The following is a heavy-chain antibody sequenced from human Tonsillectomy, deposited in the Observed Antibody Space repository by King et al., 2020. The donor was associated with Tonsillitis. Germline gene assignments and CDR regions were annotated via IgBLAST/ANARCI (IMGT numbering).Heavy chain of an antibody. CDR3: AKVPGRITIFGVVTRPIYYFDY. CDR2: ISGSGGST. CDR1: GFTFSSYA. V-gene: IGHV3-23*04. J-gene: IGHJ4*02. D-gene: IGHD3-3*01. Sequence: VQLVESGGGLVQPGGSLRLSCAASGFTFSSYAMSWFRQAPGRGLEWGSAISGSGGSTYYADSVKGRFTISRDNSKNTLYLQMNSLRAEDTAVYYCAKVPGRITIFGVVTRPIYYFDYWGQGTLVTVSS.